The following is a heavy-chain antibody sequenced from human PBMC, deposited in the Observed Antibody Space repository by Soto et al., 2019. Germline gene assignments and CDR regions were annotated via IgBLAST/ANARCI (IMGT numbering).Heavy chain of an antibody. V-gene: IGHV5-51*01. CDR3: ARPYDIWSGSFYFDY. CDR2: IYPGDSDT. CDR1: GYSFTSYW. J-gene: IGHJ4*02. D-gene: IGHD3-3*01. Sequence: EVQLVQSGAEVKKPGESLKISCNDSGYSFTSYWIAWVRQMPGKGLEWMGIIYPGDSDTRYSPSFQGQVTISADKSSSTAYLQWSSLKASDTAMYYCARPYDIWSGSFYFDYWGQGTLVTVSP.